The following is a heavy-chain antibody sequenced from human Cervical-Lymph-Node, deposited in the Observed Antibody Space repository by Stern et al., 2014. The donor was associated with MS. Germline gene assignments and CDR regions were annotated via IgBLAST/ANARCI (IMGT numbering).Heavy chain of an antibody. J-gene: IGHJ4*02. CDR1: GYSFNIYD. CDR2: MRPDNENT. CDR3: GRGISAGIDY. D-gene: IGHD3-10*01. V-gene: IGHV1-8*01. Sequence: VQLVESGAEVKEPGASVKVSCKASGYSFNIYDINWVRQAPGQGPEWMGWMRPDNENTGYAQKFQGRVTMTRDTSISTAYMELSSLTFEDTAVYYCGRGISAGIDYWGQGTLVTVSS.